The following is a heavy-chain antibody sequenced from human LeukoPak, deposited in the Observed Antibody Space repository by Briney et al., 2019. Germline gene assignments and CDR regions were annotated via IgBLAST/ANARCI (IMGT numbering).Heavy chain of an antibody. CDR1: GFTFSDYY. CDR2: IRSSGSTR. CDR3: AREWRHKGAFDI. J-gene: IGHJ3*02. V-gene: IGHV3-11*01. D-gene: IGHD5-12*01. Sequence: GGSLRLSCGASGFTFSDYYMSWIRQAPGKGLEWLSYIRSSGSTRFYADSVKGRFTISRDNTKHSLYLQMNSLRAEDTALYYWAREWRHKGAFDIWGQGTMVTVSS.